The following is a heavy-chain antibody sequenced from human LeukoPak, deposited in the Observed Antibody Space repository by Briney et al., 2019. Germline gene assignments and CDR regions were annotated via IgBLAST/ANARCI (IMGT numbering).Heavy chain of an antibody. CDR2: INQGGSEK. CDR1: GFTFSSYW. J-gene: IGHJ4*02. V-gene: IGHV3-7*01. CDR3: ARDVTALDS. D-gene: IGHD2-2*01. Sequence: GGSLRLSCAASGFTFSSYWMSWVRQAPEKGLEWVANINQGGSEKYYVDSVRGRFTISRDNAKNSLYLQMNSLRADDTAVYYCARDVTALDSWGQGTPVTVSS.